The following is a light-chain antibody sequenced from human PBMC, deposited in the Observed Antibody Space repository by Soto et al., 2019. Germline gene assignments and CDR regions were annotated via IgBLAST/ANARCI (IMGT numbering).Light chain of an antibody. V-gene: IGKV3D-15*01. J-gene: IGKJ4*01. CDR3: QQYHNWPPLT. CDR1: QSVSNN. CDR2: GAS. Sequence: IVMTQSPATLSVSPLYSATLSFMASQSVSNNLAWYHQKPGQAPRVLIYGASIRATAIPARFSGSGSGTEFTLTINSLQSEDFAVYFCQQYHNWPPLTFGGGTKVDIK.